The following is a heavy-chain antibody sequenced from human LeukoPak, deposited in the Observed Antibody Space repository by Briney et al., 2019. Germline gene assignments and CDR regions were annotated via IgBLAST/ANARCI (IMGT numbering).Heavy chain of an antibody. CDR1: GGSISSYY. Sequence: SETLSLTCTVSGGSISSYYWSWIRQPPGKGLEWIGYIYYSGSTNYNPSLKSRVTISVDTSKYQFSLKLSSVTAADTAVYYCARGRVLRYFDWLLEGDAFDIWGQGTMVTVSS. CDR3: ARGRVLRYFDWLLEGDAFDI. J-gene: IGHJ3*02. V-gene: IGHV4-59*01. CDR2: IYYSGST. D-gene: IGHD3-9*01.